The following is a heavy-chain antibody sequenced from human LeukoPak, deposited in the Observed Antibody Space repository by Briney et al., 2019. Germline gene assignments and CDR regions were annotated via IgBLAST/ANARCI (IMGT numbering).Heavy chain of an antibody. CDR3: ARDYSRGWHQWDY. V-gene: IGHV3-48*03. CDR2: ISSRGSTT. Sequence: GGSLRLSCAASGFSFSSHEMNRVRQAPGKGLEWISYISSRGSTTYYADSVKGRFTMSRDNAKNSLFLQMNSLRADDTAVYYCARDYSRGWHQWDYWGQGTLVTVSS. CDR1: GFSFSSHE. D-gene: IGHD6-19*01. J-gene: IGHJ4*02.